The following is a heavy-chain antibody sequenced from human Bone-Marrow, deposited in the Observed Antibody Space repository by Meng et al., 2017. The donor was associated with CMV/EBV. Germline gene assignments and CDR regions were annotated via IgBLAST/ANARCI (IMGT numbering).Heavy chain of an antibody. CDR2: VKGEGSTT. V-gene: IGHV3-74*01. CDR3: GRLPDF. Sequence: GSLRLSCAASGFTFNSYWMHWVRQAPGKGLVWVSSVKGEGSTTRYADSVKGRFTISRDNAKNTLYLQMNSLRVEDTAVYYCGRLPDFWGQGALVTVSS. D-gene: IGHD2-15*01. CDR1: GFTFNSYW. J-gene: IGHJ4*02.